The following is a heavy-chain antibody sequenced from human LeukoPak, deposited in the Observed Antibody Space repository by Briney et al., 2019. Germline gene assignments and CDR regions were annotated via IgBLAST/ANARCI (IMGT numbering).Heavy chain of an antibody. J-gene: IGHJ6*02. CDR2: ISSSSSYI. D-gene: IGHD3-9*01. CDR3: ARDLTGMDV. Sequence: GGSLRLSCAASGFTFSSYSMNWVRQAPGKGLEWVSSISSSSSYIYYPDPVKGRFTISRDNAKNSLYLQMNSLRAEDTAVYYCARDLTGMDVWGQGTTVTVSS. CDR1: GFTFSSYS. V-gene: IGHV3-21*01.